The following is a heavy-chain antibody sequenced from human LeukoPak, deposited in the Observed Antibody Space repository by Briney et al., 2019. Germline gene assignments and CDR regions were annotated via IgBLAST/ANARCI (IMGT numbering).Heavy chain of an antibody. CDR1: GGSFSGYY. J-gene: IGHJ4*02. CDR3: ARTHDILTGYYGRGFDY. CDR2: INHSGST. D-gene: IGHD3-9*01. Sequence: SETLSLTCAVYGGSFSGYYWSWIRQPPGKGLEWIGEINHSGSTNYNPSLKSRVTISVDTSKNQFSLKLSSVTAADTAVYYCARTHDILTGYYGRGFDYWGQGTLVTVSS. V-gene: IGHV4-34*01.